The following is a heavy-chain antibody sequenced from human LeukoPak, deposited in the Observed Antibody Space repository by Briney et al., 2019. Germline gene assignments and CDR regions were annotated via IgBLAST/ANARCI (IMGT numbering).Heavy chain of an antibody. V-gene: IGHV3-21*01. CDR1: GFTFSSYS. Sequence: GGSLRLSCAASGFTFSSYSMNWVRQAPGKGLEWVSSISSSSSYIYYADSVKGRFTISRDNAKNSLYQQMNSLRAEDTAVYYCARSFYGSGSYYTDYWGQGTLVTVSS. D-gene: IGHD3-10*01. CDR2: ISSSSSYI. J-gene: IGHJ4*02. CDR3: ARSFYGSGSYYTDY.